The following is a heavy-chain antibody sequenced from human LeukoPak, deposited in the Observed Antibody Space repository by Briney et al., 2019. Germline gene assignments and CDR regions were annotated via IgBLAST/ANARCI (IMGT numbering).Heavy chain of an antibody. CDR2: ISYDGSNK. CDR1: GFTFSSYA. CDR3: ARVGVSGSYEDY. D-gene: IGHD1-26*01. Sequence: GGSLRLSCAASGFTFSSYAMHWVRQAPGKGLEWVAVISYDGSNKYYADSVKGRFTISRDNSKNTLYLRMNSLRAEDTAVYYCARVGVSGSYEDYWGQGTLVTVSS. V-gene: IGHV3-30-3*01. J-gene: IGHJ4*02.